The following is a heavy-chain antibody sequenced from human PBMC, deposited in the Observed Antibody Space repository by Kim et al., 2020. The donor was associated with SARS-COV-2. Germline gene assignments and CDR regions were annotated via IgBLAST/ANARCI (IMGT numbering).Heavy chain of an antibody. CDR2: IYYSGST. CDR1: GASITSYY. J-gene: IGHJ1*01. CDR3: ASYSGGFYFQH. V-gene: IGHV4-59*13. Sequence: SETLSLTCTVSGASITSYYWTWIRQPPGKGLELIGYIYYSGSTNYNPSLNSRVTLSVDTSKNQFALKLSSVTAADTAVYYCASYSGGFYFQHWGLGTLITVSS. D-gene: IGHD1-26*01.